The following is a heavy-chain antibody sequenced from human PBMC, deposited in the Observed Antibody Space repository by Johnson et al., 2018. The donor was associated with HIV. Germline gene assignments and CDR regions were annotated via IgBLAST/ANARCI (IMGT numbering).Heavy chain of an antibody. CDR2: ISYDGSST. CDR1: GFTFNSYP. J-gene: IGHJ3*02. CDR3: TTDFTLDAFDI. V-gene: IGHV3-30-3*01. Sequence: VQLVESGGGVVQPGRSLRLSCAASGFTFNSYPMHWVRQAPGKGLEWVAVISYDGSSTYYADSVKGRFTISRDNSMNTLYLQMNSLKTEDTAVYYCTTDFTLDAFDIWGQGTMVTVSS.